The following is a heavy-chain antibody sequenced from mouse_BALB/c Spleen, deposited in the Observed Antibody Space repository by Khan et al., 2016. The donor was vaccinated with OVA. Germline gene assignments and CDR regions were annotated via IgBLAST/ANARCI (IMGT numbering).Heavy chain of an antibody. V-gene: IGHV3-2*02. Sequence: VQLQQSGPGLVKPSQSLSLTCTVTGYSITSDYAWNWIRQFPGNKLEWMGYISYSGSTSYNPSLKSRISITRDTSKNQFFLQLNSVTTEDTATYYCARSDGNYLDYWGQGTTLTVSS. D-gene: IGHD2-1*01. CDR1: GYSITSDYA. J-gene: IGHJ2*01. CDR2: ISYSGST. CDR3: ARSDGNYLDY.